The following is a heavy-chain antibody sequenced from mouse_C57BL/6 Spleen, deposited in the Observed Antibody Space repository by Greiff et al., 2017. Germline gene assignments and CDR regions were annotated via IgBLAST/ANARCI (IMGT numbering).Heavy chain of an antibody. CDR3: ARGELGFDY. CDR1: GYTFTSYG. J-gene: IGHJ2*01. CDR2: IYPRSGNT. Sequence: LVESGAELARPGASVKLSCKASGYTFTSYGISWVKQRTGQGLEWIGEIYPRSGNTYYNEKFKGKATLTADKSSSTAYMELRSLTSEDSAVYFCARGELGFDYWGQGTTLTVSS. D-gene: IGHD4-1*01. V-gene: IGHV1-81*01.